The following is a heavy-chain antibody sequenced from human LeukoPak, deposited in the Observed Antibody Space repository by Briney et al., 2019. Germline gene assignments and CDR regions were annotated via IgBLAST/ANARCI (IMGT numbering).Heavy chain of an antibody. J-gene: IGHJ4*02. D-gene: IGHD3-10*01. V-gene: IGHV4-59*01. CDR3: ARDRGSGSPWDPFFDY. Sequence: PSETLSLTCTVSGGSISSYYWSWIRQPPGKGLEWIGYIYYSGSTNYNPSLKSRVTISVDTSKNQFSLKLSSVTAADTAVYYCARDRGSGSPWDPFFDYWGQGTLVTVSS. CDR1: GGSISSYY. CDR2: IYYSGST.